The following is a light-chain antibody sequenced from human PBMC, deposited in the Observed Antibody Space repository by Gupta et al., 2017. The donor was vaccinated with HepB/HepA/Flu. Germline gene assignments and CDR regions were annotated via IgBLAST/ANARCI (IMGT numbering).Light chain of an antibody. Sequence: DIVMTQSPDSLAVSLGERATINCKSSQTVLYSSINKNYLAWYQQKPGQPPKLLIYWASTRESGVPDRFSGSGSGTNFTLSISGLQAEDVAIYYCQQYVDTPWTFGQGTKVEIK. CDR2: WAS. CDR1: QTVLYSSINKNY. V-gene: IGKV4-1*01. CDR3: QQYVDTPWT. J-gene: IGKJ1*01.